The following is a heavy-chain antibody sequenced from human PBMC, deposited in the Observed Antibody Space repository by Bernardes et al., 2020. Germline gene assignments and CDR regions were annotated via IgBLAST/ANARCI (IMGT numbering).Heavy chain of an antibody. CDR1: GGTFSSYA. J-gene: IGHJ4*02. V-gene: IGHV1-69*13. CDR3: AKLVGEYGVETASDY. Sequence: SVKVSCKASGGTFSSYAISWVRQAPGQGLQWMGGIIPIFGTANYAQKFQGRVTITADESTSTAYMELNSLRAEDTAVYYCAKLVGEYGVETASDYWGQGTLVTVSS. CDR2: IIPIFGTA. D-gene: IGHD3-3*01.